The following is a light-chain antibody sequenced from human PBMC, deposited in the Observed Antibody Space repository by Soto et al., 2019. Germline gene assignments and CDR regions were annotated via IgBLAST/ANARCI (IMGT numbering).Light chain of an antibody. CDR3: QQYDNWPPIT. V-gene: IGKV3D-15*01. CDR1: QSLSISY. CDR2: DIF. Sequence: EIVLTQSPGTLSLSPGERATLSCRASQSLSISYLAWYQQRPGQAPRLVIYDIFTRATGVPTRISGSGSGTEFTLTISSLQSEDFAVYYCQQYDNWPPITFGQGTRLEI. J-gene: IGKJ5*01.